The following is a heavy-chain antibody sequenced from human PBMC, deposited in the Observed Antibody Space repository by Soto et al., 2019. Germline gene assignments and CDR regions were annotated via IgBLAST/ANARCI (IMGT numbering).Heavy chain of an antibody. CDR1: GYTFTSYG. D-gene: IGHD4-4*01. Sequence: QVQLVQSGTEVKKPGASVKASCKASGYTFTSYGISWVRQAPGQGPEWMGWISGYNGNTHYAQKFQGKVTMTTDTSTSTAYMELRSLRSDDTAVYYCAKADSNYAGRFSYYYMDVWGNGTLVTVSS. CDR2: ISGYNGNT. CDR3: AKADSNYAGRFSYYYMDV. V-gene: IGHV1-18*01. J-gene: IGHJ6*03.